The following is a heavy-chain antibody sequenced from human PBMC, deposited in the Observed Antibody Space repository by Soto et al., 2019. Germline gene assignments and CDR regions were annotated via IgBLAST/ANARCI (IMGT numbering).Heavy chain of an antibody. CDR1: GGSISSSSYY. CDR2: IYYSGST. D-gene: IGHD1-26*01. J-gene: IGHJ4*02. Sequence: SETLSLTCTVSGGSISSSSYYWGWIRQPPGKGLEWIGSIYYSGSTYYNQSLKSRVTISVDTSKNHFSLRLSSVTAADTAVYYCARHIVGASCFDSWGQGALVTVSS. CDR3: ARHIVGASCFDS. V-gene: IGHV4-39*01.